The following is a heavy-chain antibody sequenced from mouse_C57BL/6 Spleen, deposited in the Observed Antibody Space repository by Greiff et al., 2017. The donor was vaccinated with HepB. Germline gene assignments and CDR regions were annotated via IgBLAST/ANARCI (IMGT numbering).Heavy chain of an antibody. J-gene: IGHJ2*01. CDR1: GYTFTSYW. CDR3: ARRAITTVVGDY. Sequence: VQLQQPGAELVKPGASVKMSCKASGYTFTSYWITWVKQRPGQGLEWIGDIYPGSGSTNYNEKFKSKATLTVDTSSSTAYMQLSSLTSEDSAVYYCARRAITTVVGDYWGQGTTLTVSS. V-gene: IGHV1-55*01. CDR2: IYPGSGST. D-gene: IGHD1-1*01.